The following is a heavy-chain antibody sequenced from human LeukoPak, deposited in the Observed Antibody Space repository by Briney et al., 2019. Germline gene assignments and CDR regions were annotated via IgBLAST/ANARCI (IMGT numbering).Heavy chain of an antibody. D-gene: IGHD2-15*01. CDR1: GDSVSSNSAA. J-gene: IGHJ4*02. CDR3: AREDCSGGSCYGGFDY. V-gene: IGHV6-1*01. Sequence: SQTLSLTRAISGDSVSSNSAAWNWIRQSPSRGLEWLGRTYYRSKWYNDYAVSVKSRITINPDTPKNQFSLQLNSVTPEDTAVYYCAREDCSGGSCYGGFDYWGQGTLVTVSS. CDR2: TYYRSKWYN.